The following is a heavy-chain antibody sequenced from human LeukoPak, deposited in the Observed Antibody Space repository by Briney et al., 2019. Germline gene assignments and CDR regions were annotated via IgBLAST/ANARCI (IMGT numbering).Heavy chain of an antibody. D-gene: IGHD3-10*01. CDR3: AKAAYYGSGSFNWFDP. V-gene: IGHV3-9*01. J-gene: IGHJ5*02. Sequence: GGSLRLSCAASGFTFDDCAMHWVRQAPGKGLEWVSGISWNSGSIGYADSVKGRFTISRDNAKNSLYLQMNSLRAGDTALYYCAKAAYYGSGSFNWFDPWGQGTLVTVSS. CDR1: GFTFDDCA. CDR2: ISWNSGSI.